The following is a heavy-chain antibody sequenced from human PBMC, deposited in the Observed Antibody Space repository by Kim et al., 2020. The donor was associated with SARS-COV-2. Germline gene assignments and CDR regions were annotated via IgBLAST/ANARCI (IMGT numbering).Heavy chain of an antibody. CDR2: GSD. Sequence: GSDHNNPSLRSRFTISMDKTQFSLKLSSVTAADTAVYYCAPIYGGYSDFDSWGQGTLVTVSS. CDR3: APIYGGYSDFDS. D-gene: IGHD4-17*01. V-gene: IGHV4-34*01. J-gene: IGHJ4*02.